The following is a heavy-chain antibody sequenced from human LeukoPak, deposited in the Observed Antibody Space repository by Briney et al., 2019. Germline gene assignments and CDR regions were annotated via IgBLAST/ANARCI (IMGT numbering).Heavy chain of an antibody. D-gene: IGHD3-22*01. CDR2: IFPSGGEI. V-gene: IGHV3-23*01. CDR1: GFTFSTFA. CDR3: ARCRHSYDSSGFPHY. J-gene: IGHJ4*02. Sequence: GGSLRLSCAASGFTFSTFAMIWVRQPPGKGLEWVSSIFPSGGEIHYADSVRGRFTISRDNSKGTLYLQMNSLRAEDTALYYCARCRHSYDSSGFPHYWGQGTLVTVSS.